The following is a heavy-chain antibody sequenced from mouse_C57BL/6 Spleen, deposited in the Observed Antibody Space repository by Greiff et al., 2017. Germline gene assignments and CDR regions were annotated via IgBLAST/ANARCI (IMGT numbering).Heavy chain of an antibody. CDR3: ARSAGLRRGFAY. Sequence: QVQLQQPGAELVKPGASVKLSCKASGYTFTSYWMHWVKQRPGQGLEWIGMIHPNSGSTNYNEKFKSKATLTVDKSSSTAYMQLSSLTSEDSAVYYCARSAGLRRGFAYWGQGTLVTVSA. CDR1: GYTFTSYW. V-gene: IGHV1-64*01. D-gene: IGHD2-4*01. J-gene: IGHJ3*01. CDR2: IHPNSGST.